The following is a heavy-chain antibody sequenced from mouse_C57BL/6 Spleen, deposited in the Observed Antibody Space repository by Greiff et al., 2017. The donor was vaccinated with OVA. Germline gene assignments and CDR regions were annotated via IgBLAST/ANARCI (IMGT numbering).Heavy chain of an antibody. J-gene: IGHJ2*01. CDR1: GFTFSSYA. D-gene: IGHD2-1*01. V-gene: IGHV5-9-1*02. CDR3: TRDLGNYAFDY. CDR2: ISSGGDYI. Sequence: EVNLVESGEGLVKPGGSLKLSCAASGFTFSSYAMSWVRQTPEKRLEWVAYISSGGDYIYYADTVKGRFTISRDNARNTLYLQMSSLKSEDTAMYYCTRDLGNYAFDYWGQGTTLTVSS.